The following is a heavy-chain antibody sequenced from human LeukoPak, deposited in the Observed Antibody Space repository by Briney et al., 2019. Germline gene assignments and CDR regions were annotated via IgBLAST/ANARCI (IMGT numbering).Heavy chain of an antibody. D-gene: IGHD6-19*01. CDR3: AKVRAPSGWFNSDY. V-gene: IGHV3-74*01. CDR2: INSDGSST. J-gene: IGHJ4*02. Sequence: PGGSLRLSCAASGFTFSSYWMHWVRQAPGKGLVWVSRINSDGSSTSYADSVKGRFTISRDNSKNTLYLQMNSLRVEDTAAYYCAKVRAPSGWFNSDYWGQGTLVTVSS. CDR1: GFTFSSYW.